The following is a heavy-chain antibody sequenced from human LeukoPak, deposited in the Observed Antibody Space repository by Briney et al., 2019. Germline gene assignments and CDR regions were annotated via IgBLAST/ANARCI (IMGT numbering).Heavy chain of an antibody. CDR2: IIPIFGTA. J-gene: IGHJ6*02. CDR1: GYTFSSYA. D-gene: IGHD1-7*01. Sequence: SVKVSCKASGYTFSSYAISWVRQAPGQGLEWMGGIIPIFGTANYAQKFQGRVTITADESTSTAYMELSSLRSEDTAVYYCARDGLELLHYYYGMDVWGQGTTVTVSS. V-gene: IGHV1-69*13. CDR3: ARDGLELLHYYYGMDV.